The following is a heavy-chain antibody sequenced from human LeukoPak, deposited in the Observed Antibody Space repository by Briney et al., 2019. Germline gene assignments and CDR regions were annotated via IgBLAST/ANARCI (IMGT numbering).Heavy chain of an antibody. CDR1: GYTFTGYY. J-gene: IGHJ5*02. Sequence: ASVKVSCKASGYTFTGYYMHWVRQAPGQGLEWMGWINPNSGGTNYAQKFQGRVTMTRDTSISTAYMELSRLRSDDTAVYYCARAFHYYDSSGFLDNWFDPWGQGTLVTVSS. D-gene: IGHD3-22*01. CDR3: ARAFHYYDSSGFLDNWFDP. V-gene: IGHV1-2*02. CDR2: INPNSGGT.